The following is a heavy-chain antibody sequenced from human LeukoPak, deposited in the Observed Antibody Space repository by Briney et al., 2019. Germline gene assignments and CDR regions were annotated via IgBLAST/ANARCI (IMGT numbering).Heavy chain of an antibody. CDR2: IKTDGSIT. CDR3: AKDNKLWFGESLAYYYYYMDV. Sequence: PGGSLRLSCAASGFSFSVYWMHWVRQAPGKGPVWVSRIKTDGSITDYADSVKGRFTISRDNSKNTLYLQMNGLRAEDTAVYYCAKDNKLWFGESLAYYYYYMDVWGKGTTVTISS. CDR1: GFSFSVYW. V-gene: IGHV3-74*01. D-gene: IGHD3-10*01. J-gene: IGHJ6*03.